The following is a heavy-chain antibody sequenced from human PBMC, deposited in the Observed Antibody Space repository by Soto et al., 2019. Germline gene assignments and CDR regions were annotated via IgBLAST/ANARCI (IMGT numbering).Heavy chain of an antibody. CDR1: GGSFSGYY. Sequence: PSETLSLTCAVYGGSFSGYYWSWIRQPPGKGLEWIGEINHSGSTNYNPSLKSRVTISVDTSKNQFSLKLSSVTAADTAVYYCARARANWGLSGMDVWGQGTTVTVSS. CDR2: INHSGST. J-gene: IGHJ6*02. CDR3: ARARANWGLSGMDV. D-gene: IGHD7-27*01. V-gene: IGHV4-34*01.